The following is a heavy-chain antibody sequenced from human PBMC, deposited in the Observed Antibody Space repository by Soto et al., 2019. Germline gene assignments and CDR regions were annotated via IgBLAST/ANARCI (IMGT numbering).Heavy chain of an antibody. V-gene: IGHV1-8*01. CDR1: GYTFTSYD. D-gene: IGHD5-18*01. Sequence: ASVKVSCKASGYTFTSYDINWVRQATGQGLEWMGWMNPNSGNTGYAQKFQGRVTMTRNTSISTAYMELSSLRSEDTAVYYCACEGGEDTAMVTPDFYYMDVWGKGTTVTVSS. CDR3: ACEGGEDTAMVTPDFYYMDV. CDR2: MNPNSGNT. J-gene: IGHJ6*03.